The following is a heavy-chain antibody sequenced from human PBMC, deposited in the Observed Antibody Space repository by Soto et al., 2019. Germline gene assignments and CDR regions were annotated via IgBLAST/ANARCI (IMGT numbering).Heavy chain of an antibody. V-gene: IGHV3-73*01. CDR3: TRHGIEGGDYYYYYGMDV. Sequence: GGSLRLSCAASGFTFSGSAMHWVRQASGKGLEWVGRIRSKANSYATAYAASVKGRFTISRDDSKNTAYLQMNSLKTEDTAVYYCTRHGIEGGDYYYYYGMDVWGQGTTVTVSS. J-gene: IGHJ6*02. CDR2: IRSKANSYAT. CDR1: GFTFSGSA. D-gene: IGHD1-20*01.